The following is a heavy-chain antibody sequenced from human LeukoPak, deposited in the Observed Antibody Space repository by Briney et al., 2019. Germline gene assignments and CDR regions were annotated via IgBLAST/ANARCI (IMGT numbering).Heavy chain of an antibody. D-gene: IGHD3-22*01. J-gene: IGHJ4*02. CDR2: ISAYNGNT. CDR3: VRESGGYYGGALDY. CDR1: GYSFPNYG. Sequence: GASVKVSCKASGYSFPNYGINWVRQAPGQGLEWMGWISAYNGNTNYAQKLQGRVTMTTDTSTSTAYMELRSLRSDDTAVYYCVRESGGYYGGALDYWGQGTLVTVSS. V-gene: IGHV1-18*01.